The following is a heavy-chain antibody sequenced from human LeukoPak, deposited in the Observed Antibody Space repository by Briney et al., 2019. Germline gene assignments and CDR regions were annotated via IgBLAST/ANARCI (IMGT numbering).Heavy chain of an antibody. J-gene: IGHJ4*02. V-gene: IGHV4-59*01. CDR3: ARAWGV. D-gene: IGHD3-10*01. CDR2: IYYSGST. Sequence: PSETLSLTCTVSGGFISSYYWSWIRLPPGKGLEWIGYIYYSGSTNYNPSLKSRVTISVDTSKNQFSLKLSSVTAADTAVYYCARAWGVWGQGTLVTVFS. CDR1: GGFISSYY.